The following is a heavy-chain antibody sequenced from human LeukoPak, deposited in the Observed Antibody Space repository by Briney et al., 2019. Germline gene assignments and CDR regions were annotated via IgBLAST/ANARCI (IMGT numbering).Heavy chain of an antibody. CDR1: GFXFSSYG. CDR3: AKDLGRERAISSPGQDY. CDR2: ISYDGSNK. J-gene: IGHJ4*02. Sequence: GGSLRLSCAASGFXFSSYGIHWVRQAPGKGLEWVAVISYDGSNKYYADSVKGRFTISRDNSKNTLYLQMNSLRAEDTAVYYCAKDLGRERAISSPGQDYWGQGTPVTVSS. D-gene: IGHD1-1*01. V-gene: IGHV3-30*18.